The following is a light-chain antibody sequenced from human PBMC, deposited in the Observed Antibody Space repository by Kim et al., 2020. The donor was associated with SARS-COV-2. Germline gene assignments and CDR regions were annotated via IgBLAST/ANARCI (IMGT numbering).Light chain of an antibody. J-gene: IGKJ1*01. CDR3: QQANSVPPWT. CDR2: GAS. Sequence: IQMTQSPSSVSASVGDRVTITCRASQDIRTWLAWYQQKPGKAPKLLIYGASSLESGVPSRFSGSGSGTDFTLTIARLQPADSATYYCQQANSVPPWTFGQGTKVDIK. V-gene: IGKV1-12*01. CDR1: QDIRTW.